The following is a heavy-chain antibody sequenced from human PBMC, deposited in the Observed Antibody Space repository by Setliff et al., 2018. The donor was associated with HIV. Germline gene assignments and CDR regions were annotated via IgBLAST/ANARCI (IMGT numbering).Heavy chain of an antibody. CDR3: ARVGSYWTQFDY. CDR1: GYTFTAYY. J-gene: IGHJ4*01. V-gene: IGHV1-2*06. CDR2: IEPSSGGT. D-gene: IGHD2-15*01. Sequence: ASVKVSCKASGYTFTAYYIHWVRQAPGHGLQLMGRIEPSSGGTNYIQKFQGRVTITRDTSIYTVYMELTGLTSDDTAVYYCARVGSYWTQFDYWGQGTLVTVSS.